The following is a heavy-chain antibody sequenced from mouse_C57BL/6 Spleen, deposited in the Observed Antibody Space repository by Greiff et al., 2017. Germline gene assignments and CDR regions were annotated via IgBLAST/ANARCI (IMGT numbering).Heavy chain of an antibody. J-gene: IGHJ2*01. Sequence: QVQLQQSGPELVKPGASVKLSCTASGYAFSSSWMNWVKQRPGKGLAWIGRIYPGDGDTNYPGKFKGKATLTADKSSSAASLQLSSLTSEASAVYFFARSDYYGSSHFDYWGQGTTLTVSS. CDR2: IYPGDGDT. CDR1: GYAFSSSW. D-gene: IGHD1-1*01. CDR3: ARSDYYGSSHFDY. V-gene: IGHV1-82*01.